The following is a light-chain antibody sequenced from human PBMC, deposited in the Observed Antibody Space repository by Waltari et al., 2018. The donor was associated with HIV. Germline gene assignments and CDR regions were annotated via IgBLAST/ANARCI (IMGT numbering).Light chain of an antibody. J-gene: IGKJ3*01. V-gene: IGKV3-15*01. Sequence: EIVMTQSPATLSVSPGGRATLFCRASQSVSSNLAWYQQKPGQGPRLLIYGATTRATGFPARFGGSGSGTDFTLTISRLEPEDCAVYYCQQYGSSEGFTFGPGTRVDI. CDR2: GAT. CDR1: QSVSSN. CDR3: QQYGSSEGFT.